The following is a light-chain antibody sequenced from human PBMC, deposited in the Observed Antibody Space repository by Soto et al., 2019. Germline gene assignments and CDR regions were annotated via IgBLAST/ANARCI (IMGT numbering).Light chain of an antibody. Sequence: SYELTQPPSVSVAPGQTAIVTCDGNNIGSNSVHWYQQKPGRAPVLVVYADSDRPSGVPERFSGSNSGNTATLTISRVEAGDEADYYCQVWDSSTDYLYVFGPGTKVTVL. CDR1: NIGSNS. V-gene: IGLV3-21*02. CDR3: QVWDSSTDYLYV. CDR2: ADS. J-gene: IGLJ1*01.